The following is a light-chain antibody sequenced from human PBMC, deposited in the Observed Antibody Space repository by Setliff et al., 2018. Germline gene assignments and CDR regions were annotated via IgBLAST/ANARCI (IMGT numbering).Light chain of an antibody. CDR1: SSDVGLFNH. CDR3: CSFTTTGTYV. V-gene: IGLV2-14*03. CDR2: DVS. J-gene: IGLJ1*01. Sequence: QSVLTQPASVSGSPGQSITISCTGTSSDVGLFNHVSWYQQHPDKAPKLIIFDVSKRPSGLSYRFSGSKSGNTASLTISGLQAEDEADYYCCSFTTTGTYVFGVGTKATVL.